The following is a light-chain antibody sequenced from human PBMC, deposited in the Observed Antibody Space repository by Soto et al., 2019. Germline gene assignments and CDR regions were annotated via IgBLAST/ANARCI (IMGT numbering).Light chain of an antibody. CDR1: QSVSSN. Sequence: IVMTQSPATLSVSPWERATLSCRASQSVSSNLAWYQQKPGQAPRLLIYDASSRATGISDRFSGSASGTDFTLTISRLEPEDFAVYYCQQYGVSPRTFGQGTKVDIK. CDR3: QQYGVSPRT. J-gene: IGKJ1*01. V-gene: IGKV3-20*01. CDR2: DAS.